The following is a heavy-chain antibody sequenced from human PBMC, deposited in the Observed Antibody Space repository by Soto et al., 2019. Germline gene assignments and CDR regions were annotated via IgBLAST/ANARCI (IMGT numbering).Heavy chain of an antibody. CDR3: AIVAVTWEYYFDY. Sequence: GASVKVSCKASGGTFSSYTISWVRQAPGQGLEWMGRIIPILGIANYAQKFQGRVTITADKSTSTAYMELSSLRSEDTAVYYCAIVAVTWEYYFDYWGQGTLVTVSS. J-gene: IGHJ4*02. CDR2: IIPILGIA. D-gene: IGHD1-26*01. V-gene: IGHV1-69*02. CDR1: GGTFSSYT.